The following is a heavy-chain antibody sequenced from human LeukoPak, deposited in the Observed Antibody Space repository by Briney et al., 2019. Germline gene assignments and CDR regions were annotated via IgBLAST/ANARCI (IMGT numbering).Heavy chain of an antibody. V-gene: IGHV3-23*01. D-gene: IGHD2-8*01. CDR2: ISGGGGST. Sequence: GGSLRLSCAASGFTFSSYAMGWVRQAPGKGLEWVSSISGGGGSTYYADSVKGRFTISRDNPKNTLYLQMNSLRAEDTAVYYCARGLRFPDSWGQGTLVTVSS. J-gene: IGHJ4*02. CDR3: ARGLRFPDS. CDR1: GFTFSSYA.